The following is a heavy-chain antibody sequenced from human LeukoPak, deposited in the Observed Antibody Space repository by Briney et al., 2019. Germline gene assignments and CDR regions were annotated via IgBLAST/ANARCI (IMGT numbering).Heavy chain of an antibody. J-gene: IGHJ3*02. Sequence: GGSLRLSCVASGFTLSSHNINWVRQAPGKGLEWVSSIDTSSSYIYYADSVKGRFTISRDNAKNSLYLQMSSLRAEDTAVYYCARSKAAPGAFDIWGQGTMVTVSS. CDR2: IDTSSSYI. CDR3: ARSKAAPGAFDI. CDR1: GFTLSSHN. V-gene: IGHV3-21*01. D-gene: IGHD6-6*01.